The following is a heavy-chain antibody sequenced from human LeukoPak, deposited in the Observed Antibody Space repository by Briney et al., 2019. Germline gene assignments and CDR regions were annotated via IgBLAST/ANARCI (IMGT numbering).Heavy chain of an antibody. CDR3: ARGSTVTTRKFYGMDV. Sequence: SETLSLTCTVSGGSISTYYWSWVRQPPGKGLEWVGYIYSTGSSNYNPSLKSRVTISVDTSKNQFSLKLSPVTAADTAVYHCARGSTVTTRKFYGMDVWGQGTTVTVSS. D-gene: IGHD4-17*01. CDR2: IYSTGSS. V-gene: IGHV4-59*01. CDR1: GGSISTYY. J-gene: IGHJ6*02.